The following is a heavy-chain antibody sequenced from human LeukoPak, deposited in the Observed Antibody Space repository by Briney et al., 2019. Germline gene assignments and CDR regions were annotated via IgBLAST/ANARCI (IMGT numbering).Heavy chain of an antibody. Sequence: GGCLRLSCAASGFTFSSYEMNWVRQAPGKGLEWVSYISSSGSTIYYADSVKGRFTISRDNAKNSLYLQMNSLRAEDTAVYYCAELGITMIGGVRGKGTTVTISS. D-gene: IGHD3-10*02. J-gene: IGHJ6*04. CDR3: AELGITMIGGV. CDR2: ISSSGSTI. V-gene: IGHV3-48*03. CDR1: GFTFSSYE.